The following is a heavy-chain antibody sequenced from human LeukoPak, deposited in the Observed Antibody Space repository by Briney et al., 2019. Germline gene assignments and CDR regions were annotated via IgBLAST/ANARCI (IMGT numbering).Heavy chain of an antibody. D-gene: IGHD7-27*01. CDR2: ISGSGGST. CDR3: ATTADYWGSYG. Sequence: PXGSLRLSCAASGFTFSSYAMSWVRQAPGKGLEWVSGISGSGGSTYYADSVKGRFTISRDNSKNTLYLQMNSLRAEDTAVYYCATTADYWGSYGWGQGTLVTVSS. V-gene: IGHV3-23*01. CDR1: GFTFSSYA. J-gene: IGHJ4*02.